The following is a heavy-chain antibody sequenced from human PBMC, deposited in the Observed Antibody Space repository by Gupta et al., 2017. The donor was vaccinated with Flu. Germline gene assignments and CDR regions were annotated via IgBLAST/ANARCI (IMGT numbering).Heavy chain of an antibody. V-gene: IGHV1-2*02. J-gene: IGHJ4*02. D-gene: IGHD2-15*01. Sequence: QVQLVQSGTEVRKPGASVKVSCKASGYTFPDYYIHSVRQAPGQGPECIGWINPKSGDTNYAQKFEGRVAMTRDTSINTAYMELSRLIFDDTAVYYGARDFVVVVADGDFDVWGQGTLVTVSS. CDR2: INPKSGDT. CDR3: ARDFVVVVADGDFDV. CDR1: GYTFPDYY.